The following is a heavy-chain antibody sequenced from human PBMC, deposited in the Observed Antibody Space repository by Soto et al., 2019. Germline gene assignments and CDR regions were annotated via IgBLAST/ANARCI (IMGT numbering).Heavy chain of an antibody. D-gene: IGHD3-3*02. CDR3: ASPKIAFYNWFDP. Sequence: SETLALTCTVCGGSISSSRYYGGWKRQPPGKGLEWIGSIYYSGSTYYNPSLKSRVTISVDTSKNQFSLKLSSVTAADTAVYYCASPKIAFYNWFDPWGQGTLVTVSS. CDR1: GGSISSSRYY. J-gene: IGHJ5*02. CDR2: IYYSGST. V-gene: IGHV4-39*01.